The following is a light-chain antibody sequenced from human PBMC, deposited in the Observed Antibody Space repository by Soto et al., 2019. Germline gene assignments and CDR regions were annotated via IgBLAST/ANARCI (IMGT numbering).Light chain of an antibody. CDR2: EVS. Sequence: QSALTQPPSASGSPGQSVTISCSGTSSDVGGYNYVSWYQQHPGKAPKLMIYEVSKRPSGVPDRFSGSKSGNTASLTVSGLQAEDEAEYYGSSYGGSNNLIFGGGTKLTVL. CDR1: SSDVGGYNY. CDR3: SSYGGSNNLI. V-gene: IGLV2-8*01. J-gene: IGLJ2*01.